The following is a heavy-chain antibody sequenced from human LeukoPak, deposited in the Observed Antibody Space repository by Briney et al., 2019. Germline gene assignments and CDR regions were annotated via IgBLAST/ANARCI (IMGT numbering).Heavy chain of an antibody. CDR3: ARDGGVSGYDLLDY. CDR2: INRDGSEK. CDR1: GFTFSSFW. J-gene: IGHJ4*02. Sequence: GGSLRLSCAASGFTFSSFWMTWVRQAPGKGLEWVANINRDGSEKYYVDSVKGRFTISRDNAKNSVYLQMNSLRGEDTAVYYCARDGGVSGYDLLDYWGQGTLVTVSS. D-gene: IGHD5-12*01. V-gene: IGHV3-7*01.